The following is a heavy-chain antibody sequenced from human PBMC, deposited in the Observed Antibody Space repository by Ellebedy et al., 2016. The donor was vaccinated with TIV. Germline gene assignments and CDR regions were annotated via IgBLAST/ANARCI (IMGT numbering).Heavy chain of an antibody. CDR1: GGSVSSGSHY. Sequence: MPSETLSLSCTVSGGSVSSGSHYWSWIRQPPGKALEWIGYIYYSGSTNYNPSLERRVTISVDTSKNRLSLNLNSVTAADTAVYYCARNSGYDYFYGMDVWGQGTTVTVSS. J-gene: IGHJ6*02. V-gene: IGHV4-61*01. CDR2: IYYSGST. CDR3: ARNSGYDYFYGMDV. D-gene: IGHD5-12*01.